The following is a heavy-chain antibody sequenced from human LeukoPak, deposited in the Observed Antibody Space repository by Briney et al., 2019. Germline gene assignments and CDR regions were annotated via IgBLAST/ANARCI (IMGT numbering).Heavy chain of an antibody. D-gene: IGHD2-2*01. CDR2: VSYDGRNI. V-gene: IGHV3-30*18. CDR1: GFTFNNYG. CDR3: AKGPLRGTAAAIDY. J-gene: IGHJ4*02. Sequence: GKSLRLSCAASGFTFNNYGMHWVRQAPGKGLEWVAVVSYDGRNIHYPDSVKGRFTISRDISTDTLWLQMDSLRTEDTAVYYCAKGPLRGTAAAIDYWGQGTLVTVSS.